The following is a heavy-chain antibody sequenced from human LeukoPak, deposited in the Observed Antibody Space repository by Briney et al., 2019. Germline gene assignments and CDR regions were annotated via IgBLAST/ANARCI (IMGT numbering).Heavy chain of an antibody. V-gene: IGHV3-74*01. Sequence: GGSLRLSCAASGFTFSSYWMHWVRQAPGKGLVWVSRIRSDGAGTTYADSVKGRFTISRDNSKNTLYLQVNTLRADDTATYYCAKPVSGGLAVTADWFHPWGQGTLVVVSS. D-gene: IGHD6-19*01. CDR3: AKPVSGGLAVTADWFHP. CDR1: GFTFSSYW. CDR2: IRSDGAGT. J-gene: IGHJ5*01.